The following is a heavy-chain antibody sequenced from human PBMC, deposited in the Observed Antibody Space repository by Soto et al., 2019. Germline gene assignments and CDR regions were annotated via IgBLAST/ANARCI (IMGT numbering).Heavy chain of an antibody. CDR1: GFTFSSSA. CDR2: ISSDGSRR. CDR3: ARTSWDCDYGDLCYYFVH. Sequence: GSLRLSCAASGFTFSSSAMHWVRQAPGKGLEYVSGISSDGSRRYYADSVRARFTISRDNSNNTLYLRMDSLRDDDMAVYFCARTSWDCDYGDLCYYFVHWGPGALVTVSS. J-gene: IGHJ4*02. D-gene: IGHD4-17*01. V-gene: IGHV3-64*02.